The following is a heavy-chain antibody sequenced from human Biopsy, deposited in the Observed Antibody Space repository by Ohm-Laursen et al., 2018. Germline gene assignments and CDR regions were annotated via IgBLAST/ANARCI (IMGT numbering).Heavy chain of an antibody. CDR3: ARVPLPGIGAAYQGRFLYGMDV. D-gene: IGHD6-13*01. Sequence: SETLSLTCAVYGGSFNGYFWSWIRQPPGKGLEWIGDITQSGSTHYSPSLKSRVTLSVDPAKKQFSLSLRSVTAADTAVYYCARVPLPGIGAAYQGRFLYGMDVWGQGTTVSVSS. CDR2: ITQSGST. V-gene: IGHV4-34*01. CDR1: GGSFNGYF. J-gene: IGHJ6*02.